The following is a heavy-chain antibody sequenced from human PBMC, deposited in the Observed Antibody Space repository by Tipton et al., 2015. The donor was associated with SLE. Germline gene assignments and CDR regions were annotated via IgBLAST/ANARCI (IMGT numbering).Heavy chain of an antibody. Sequence: TLSLTCTVSGDSISSGLYYWSWIRQPAGKGLEWIGRIYTSGSTNYNPSLKSRVTISLDTSKNQFSLNLSSVTAADTAVYYCARVDRRTWTPFEYWGQGTLVTVSS. J-gene: IGHJ4*02. CDR1: GDSISSGLYY. CDR2: IYTSGST. D-gene: IGHD1-1*01. CDR3: ARVDRRTWTPFEY. V-gene: IGHV4-61*02.